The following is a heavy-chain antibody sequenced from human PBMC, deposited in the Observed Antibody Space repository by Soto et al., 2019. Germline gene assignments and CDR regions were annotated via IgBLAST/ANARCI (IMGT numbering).Heavy chain of an antibody. V-gene: IGHV3-30-3*01. CDR1: GFTFSSLG. D-gene: IGHD3-3*01. Sequence: PGGSLRLSCAASGFTFSSLGMDWVRQAPGKGLEWVALISYDGSKKYYGDSVKGRFTISRDNSKNTLYLQMNSLRAEDTAVYYCARGSEYYDFWSGYFDYWGQGTLVTVSS. CDR3: ARGSEYYDFWSGYFDY. J-gene: IGHJ4*02. CDR2: ISYDGSKK.